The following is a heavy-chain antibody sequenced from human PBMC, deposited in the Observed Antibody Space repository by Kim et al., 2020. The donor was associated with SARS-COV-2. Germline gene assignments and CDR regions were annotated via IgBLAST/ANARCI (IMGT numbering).Heavy chain of an antibody. Sequence: GGSLRLSCEASGFTFSTSYMTWVRRAPGKGLEWVAEINPDGSAKGYVDSVKGRFTISRDNFKNSRYLEMNSLRVEDTAVYYCARDPAYGALDYWGQGTLVTVSS. CDR2: INPDGSAK. V-gene: IGHV3-7*03. CDR1: GFTFSTSY. D-gene: IGHD2-21*01. J-gene: IGHJ4*02. CDR3: ARDPAYGALDY.